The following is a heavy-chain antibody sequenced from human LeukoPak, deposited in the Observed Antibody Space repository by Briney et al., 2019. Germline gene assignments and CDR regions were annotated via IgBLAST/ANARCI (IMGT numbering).Heavy chain of an antibody. CDR1: GGSISSSSYY. V-gene: IGHV4-39*07. Sequence: SETLSLTCTVSGGSISSSSYYWGWIRQPPGKGLEWIGSIYYSGSTNYNPSLKSRVTISVDTSKNQFSLKLSSVTAADTAVYYCALGSGSYFVNWFDPWGQGTLVTVSS. CDR3: ALGSGSYFVNWFDP. D-gene: IGHD3-10*01. CDR2: IYYSGST. J-gene: IGHJ5*02.